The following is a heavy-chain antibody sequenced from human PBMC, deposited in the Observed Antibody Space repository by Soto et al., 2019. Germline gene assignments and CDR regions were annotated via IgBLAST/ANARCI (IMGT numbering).Heavy chain of an antibody. V-gene: IGHV1-2*02. Sequence: GASLKVSWKAAGYSFTGDYMDWVRQATGQGLEWMGWINPNSGGTNYAQKFQGRVTMTRDTSISTAYMELSRLRSDDTAVYYCAREGVDIVATQSYYYYYGMDVWGQGTTVTVSS. CDR1: GYSFTGDY. D-gene: IGHD5-12*01. J-gene: IGHJ6*02. CDR3: AREGVDIVATQSYYYYYGMDV. CDR2: INPNSGGT.